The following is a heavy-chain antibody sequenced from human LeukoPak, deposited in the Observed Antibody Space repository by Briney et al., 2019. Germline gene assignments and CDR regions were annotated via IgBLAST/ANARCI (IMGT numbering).Heavy chain of an antibody. Sequence: PSETLSLTCAVYGGSFSGYYWSWIRQPPGKGLEWIGYIYYSGTTNYNPSLKSRVTISVDTSKNQFSLKLSSVTAADTTVYYCARGVYIAAAQYGYWGQGTLVTVSS. V-gene: IGHV4-59*01. J-gene: IGHJ4*02. D-gene: IGHD6-13*01. CDR2: IYYSGTT. CDR1: GGSFSGYY. CDR3: ARGVYIAAAQYGY.